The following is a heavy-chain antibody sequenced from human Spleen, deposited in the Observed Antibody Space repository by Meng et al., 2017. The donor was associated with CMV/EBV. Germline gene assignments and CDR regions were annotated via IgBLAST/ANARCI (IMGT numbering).Heavy chain of an antibody. V-gene: IGHV3-7*01. CDR1: GFTFSSYW. CDR2: IKQDGSEK. J-gene: IGHJ6*02. D-gene: IGHD3-9*01. Sequence: GGSLRLSCAASGFTFSSYWMSWVRQAPGKGLEWVANIKQDGSEKYYVDSVKGRFTISRDNAKNSLYLQMNSLRAEDTAVYYCARAPSYDNYYYGMDVWGQGTTVTVSS. CDR3: ARAPSYDNYYYGMDV.